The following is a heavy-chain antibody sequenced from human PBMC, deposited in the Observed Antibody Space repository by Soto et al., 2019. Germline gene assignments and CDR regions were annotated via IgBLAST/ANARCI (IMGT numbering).Heavy chain of an antibody. CDR3: ARDRRFGFWSGTMDV. V-gene: IGHV3-48*01. CDR2: ISSSSSTI. J-gene: IGHJ6*04. CDR1: GFTFSSYS. Sequence: PGGSLRLSCAASGFTFSSYSMNWVRQAPGKGLEWVSYISSSSSTIYYADSVKGRFTISRDNAKNSLYLQMNSLRAEDTAVYYCARDRRFGFWSGTMDVWGKGTTVTVSS. D-gene: IGHD3-3*01.